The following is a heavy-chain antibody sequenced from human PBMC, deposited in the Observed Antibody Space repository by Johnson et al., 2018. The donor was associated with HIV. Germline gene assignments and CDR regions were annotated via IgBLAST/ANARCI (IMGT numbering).Heavy chain of an antibody. CDR3: AKDRGLSAIDI. CDR2: ISLNSGSI. CDR1: GFTFSDAS. Sequence: VQLVESGGGLVKPGGSLRLSCTASGFTFSDASMSWVRQAPGKGLEWVSGISLNSGSIGYAASVKGRFTISRDNSKNTLYLQMNSLRAEDTAVYYCAKDRGLSAIDIWGQGTMVTVSS. D-gene: IGHD3-10*01. V-gene: IGHV3-23*04. J-gene: IGHJ3*02.